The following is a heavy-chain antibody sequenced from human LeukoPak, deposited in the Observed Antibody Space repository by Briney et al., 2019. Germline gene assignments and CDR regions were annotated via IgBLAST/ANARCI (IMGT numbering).Heavy chain of an antibody. CDR1: GGTFSSYA. CDR2: IIPIFGTA. D-gene: IGHD4-17*01. Sequence: SVKVSCKASGGTFSSYAISWVRQAPGQGLEWMGRIIPIFGTANYAQKFQGRVTITTDHSTSTAYMELSSLRSEDTAVYYCARIKLRSVTTVFDHWGQGTLVTVSS. V-gene: IGHV1-69*05. CDR3: ARIKLRSVTTVFDH. J-gene: IGHJ4*02.